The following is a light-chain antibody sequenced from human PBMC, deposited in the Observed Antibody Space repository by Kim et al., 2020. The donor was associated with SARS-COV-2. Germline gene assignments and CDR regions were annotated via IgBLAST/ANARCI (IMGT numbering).Light chain of an antibody. Sequence: PGERATLPCRASQSVTGRVSWYQQRPGQAPRLLIYDTSNRATGIPARFSGCGSWTDFTLTISSLEPEDFAVYYCQQRRSWPLTFGGGTKVDI. V-gene: IGKV3-11*01. CDR3: QQRRSWPLT. CDR1: QSVTGR. CDR2: DTS. J-gene: IGKJ4*01.